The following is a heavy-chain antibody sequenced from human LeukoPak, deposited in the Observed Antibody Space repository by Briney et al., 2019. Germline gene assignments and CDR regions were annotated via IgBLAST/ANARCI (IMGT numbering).Heavy chain of an antibody. D-gene: IGHD6-19*01. CDR3: AREAPVAGLDY. V-gene: IGHV3-74*01. Sequence: PGGSLRLSCAASGFTFSSYWMHWVRQAPGKGLVWVSRINSDGSFTTYTDSVKGRFTISRDNAKNTLYLQMNSLRAEDTAVYYCAREAPVAGLDYWGQGTLVTVSS. J-gene: IGHJ4*02. CDR1: GFTFSSYW. CDR2: INSDGSFT.